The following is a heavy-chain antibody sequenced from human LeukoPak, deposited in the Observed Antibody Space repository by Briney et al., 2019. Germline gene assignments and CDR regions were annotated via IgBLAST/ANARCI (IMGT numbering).Heavy chain of an antibody. CDR2: TSHSGDT. Sequence: SETLSLTCAVSDGSMNSYNWWSWVRQPPGKGLEWIGETSHSGDTNYNPSLKSRVTISIDKSKSHLSLKLTSVTAADTAVYYCAKNGGKSLYYWGQGTLVTVFS. J-gene: IGHJ4*02. D-gene: IGHD2-8*01. V-gene: IGHV4-4*02. CDR1: DGSMNSYNW. CDR3: AKNGGKSLYY.